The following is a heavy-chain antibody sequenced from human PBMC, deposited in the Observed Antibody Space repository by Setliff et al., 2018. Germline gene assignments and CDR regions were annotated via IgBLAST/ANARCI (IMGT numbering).Heavy chain of an antibody. Sequence: SETLSLTCAVSGYSISSGYHWARIRQLPGKGLEWIGTIYHSGSTYFNPSLESRVTLSVDTSKNQFSLKLTSVIAADTAVYYCARGMRDGYRSFHYWGQGTLVTVSS. CDR2: IYHSGST. CDR1: GYSISSGYH. CDR3: ARGMRDGYRSFHY. J-gene: IGHJ4*02. D-gene: IGHD5-12*01. V-gene: IGHV4-38-2*01.